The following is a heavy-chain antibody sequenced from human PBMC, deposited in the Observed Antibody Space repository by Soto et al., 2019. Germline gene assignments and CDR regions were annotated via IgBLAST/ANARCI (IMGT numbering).Heavy chain of an antibody. D-gene: IGHD6-13*01. CDR2: TYYRSKWYN. V-gene: IGHV6-1*01. Sequence: SQTLSLTCVISGDSVSSNSAAWNWIRQSPSRGLEWLGRTYYRSKWYNDYAVSVKSRITINPDTSKNQFSLQLNSVTPEDTAVYYCARVIFSGSSWPHDAFDIWGQGTMVTVSS. CDR3: ARVIFSGSSWPHDAFDI. CDR1: GDSVSSNSAA. J-gene: IGHJ3*02.